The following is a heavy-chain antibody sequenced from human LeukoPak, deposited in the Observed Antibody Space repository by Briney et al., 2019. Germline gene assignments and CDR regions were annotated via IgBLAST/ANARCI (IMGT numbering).Heavy chain of an antibody. CDR2: ISGSGGST. V-gene: IGHV3-23*01. J-gene: IGHJ4*02. CDR1: GFTFSGYG. Sequence: PGGSLRLSCAGSGFTFSGYGMSWVRQAPGKGLEWVSGISGSGGSTYYADSVKGRFTISRDNSKNTLYLQMNSLRAEDTAVYYCAKGIGSSWNYDYWGQGTLVTVSS. CDR3: AKGIGSSWNYDY. D-gene: IGHD6-13*01.